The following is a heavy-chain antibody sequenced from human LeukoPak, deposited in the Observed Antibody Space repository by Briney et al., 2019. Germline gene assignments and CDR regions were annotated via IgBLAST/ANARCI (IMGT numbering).Heavy chain of an antibody. D-gene: IGHD2-2*02. CDR3: ARVGYCSSTSCYTYYYYGMDV. CDR1: GYTFTGYY. V-gene: IGHV1-2*02. J-gene: IGHJ6*02. Sequence: ASVKVSCKASGYTFTGYYMHWVRQAPGQGREWMGWINPNRGGTNYAQKLQGRVTMTRDTSISTAYMELSRLRSDDTAVYYCARVGYCSSTSCYTYYYYGMDVWGQGTTVTVSS. CDR2: INPNRGGT.